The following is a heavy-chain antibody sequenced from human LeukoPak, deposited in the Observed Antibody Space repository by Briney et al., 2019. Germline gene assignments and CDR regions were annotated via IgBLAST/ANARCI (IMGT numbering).Heavy chain of an antibody. CDR3: AKDTTAWWYHRAYMDV. CDR1: GIRFTTHW. D-gene: IGHD2-15*01. V-gene: IGHV3-23*01. J-gene: IGHJ6*03. Sequence: GGSLRLSCAASGIRFTTHWMNWVRQAPGGGLEWVSAISGSGDTTYHADSVKGRFTISRDNSENRLSLQMDSLRAEDTAVYFCAKDTTAWWYHRAYMDVWGKGTTVTVSS. CDR2: ISGSGDTT.